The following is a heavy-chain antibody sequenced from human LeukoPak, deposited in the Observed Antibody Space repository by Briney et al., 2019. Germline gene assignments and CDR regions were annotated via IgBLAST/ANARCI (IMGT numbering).Heavy chain of an antibody. V-gene: IGHV1-2*02. CDR3: ARGYYDGSDYEYFQH. CDR2: INPNSGGT. J-gene: IGHJ1*01. Sequence: SVKVSCKASGYTFTGYYMHWVRQAPGQGLEWMGWINPNSGGTNSAQKFQGRVTMTRDTSISAAYMELSRLRSDDTAVYYCARGYYDGSDYEYFQHWGQGTLVTVSS. D-gene: IGHD3-22*01. CDR1: GYTFTGYY.